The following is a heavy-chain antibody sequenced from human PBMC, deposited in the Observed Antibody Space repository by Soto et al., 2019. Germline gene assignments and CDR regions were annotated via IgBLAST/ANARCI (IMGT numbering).Heavy chain of an antibody. CDR3: ARHIESYDSSGYYFG. CDR1: GGTFSSYA. V-gene: IGHV1-69*13. J-gene: IGHJ4*02. CDR2: IIPIFGTA. D-gene: IGHD3-22*01. Sequence: ASVKVSCKASGGTFSSYAISWVRQAPGQGLEWMGGIIPIFGTANYAQKFQGRVTITADESTSTAYMELSSLRSEDTAVYYCARHIESYDSSGYYFGWGQGTLVTVSS.